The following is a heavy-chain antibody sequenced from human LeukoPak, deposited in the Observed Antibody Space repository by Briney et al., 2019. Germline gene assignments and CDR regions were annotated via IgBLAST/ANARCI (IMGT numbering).Heavy chain of an antibody. V-gene: IGHV1-69*04. CDR1: GGTFSSYA. Sequence: SVKVSCKASGGTFSSYAISWVRQAPGQGLEWMGRIIPIFGIANYAQKFQGRVTITADKSTSTAYMELSSLRSEDTAVYYCASRDGYSGLDYWGQGTWSPSPQ. CDR2: IIPIFGIA. CDR3: ASRDGYSGLDY. D-gene: IGHD5-24*01. J-gene: IGHJ4*02.